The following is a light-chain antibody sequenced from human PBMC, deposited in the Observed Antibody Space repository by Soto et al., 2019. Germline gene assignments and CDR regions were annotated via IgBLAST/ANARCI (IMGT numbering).Light chain of an antibody. Sequence: EIVLTQSPGTLSLSPGERATLSCRASQSVSSNVLAWYQQKPGQPPRLLMYGPSSRATSIPDRFSGSGSGKDFTLTLSRLEPEDFAVYYCQHYGPPRYTFGQGTKLEIK. CDR2: GPS. CDR3: QHYGPPRYT. V-gene: IGKV3-20*01. CDR1: QSVSSNV. J-gene: IGKJ2*01.